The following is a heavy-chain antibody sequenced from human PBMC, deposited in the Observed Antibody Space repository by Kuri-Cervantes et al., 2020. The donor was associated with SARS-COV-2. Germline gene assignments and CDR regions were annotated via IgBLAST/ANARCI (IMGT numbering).Heavy chain of an antibody. CDR1: GFTFDDYA. CDR3: AKDSIVVVTASLDY. D-gene: IGHD2-21*02. Sequence: SLKISCAASGFTFDDYAMHWVRQAPGKGLEWVSGISWNSGSIGYADSVKGRFTISRDNAKNSLYLQMNSLRAEDTAVYYCAKDSIVVVTASLDYWGQGTLVTVSS. J-gene: IGHJ4*02. CDR2: ISWNSGSI. V-gene: IGHV3-9*01.